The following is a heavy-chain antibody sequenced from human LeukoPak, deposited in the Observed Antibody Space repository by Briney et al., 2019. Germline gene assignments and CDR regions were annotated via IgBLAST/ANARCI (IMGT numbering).Heavy chain of an antibody. CDR3: TRRTGSRSN. CDR2: IYYTGST. CDR1: GGSIISSSDY. V-gene: IGHV4-39*01. Sequence: SETLSLTCTVSGGSIISSSDYWGWIRQPPGKGLEWIAAIYYTGSTYYNPSLRSRVTISVGTSKNQFSLRLTSVTAADTAVYFWTRRTGSRSNWGQGTLVTVDS. J-gene: IGHJ4*02. D-gene: IGHD1-26*01.